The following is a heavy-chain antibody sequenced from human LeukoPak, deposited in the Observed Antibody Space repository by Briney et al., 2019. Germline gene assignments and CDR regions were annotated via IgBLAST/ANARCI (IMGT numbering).Heavy chain of an antibody. CDR1: GGTFSSYA. Sequence: SVKVSCKASGGTFSSYAISGVRQAPGQGLEWMGRINPIFGTANYAQKFQGRVTITTDESTSTAYMELSSLRSEDTAVYYCARDRDYYGSGSYVNYWGQGTLVTVSS. V-gene: IGHV1-69*05. J-gene: IGHJ4*02. D-gene: IGHD3-10*01. CDR3: ARDRDYYGSGSYVNY. CDR2: INPIFGTA.